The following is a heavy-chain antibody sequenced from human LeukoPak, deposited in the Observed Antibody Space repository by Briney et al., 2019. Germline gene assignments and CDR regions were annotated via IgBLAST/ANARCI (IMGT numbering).Heavy chain of an antibody. CDR3: ARSRVAAAGGFDY. D-gene: IGHD6-13*01. Sequence: PSQTLSLTCAVSGGSISSGGYSWSWIRQPPGKGLEWIGYIYHSGSTYYNPSLKSRVTISVDRSKNQFSLKLSSVTAADTAVYYCARSRVAAAGGFDYWGQGTLVTVSS. CDR2: IYHSGST. J-gene: IGHJ4*02. CDR1: GGSISSGGYS. V-gene: IGHV4-30-2*01.